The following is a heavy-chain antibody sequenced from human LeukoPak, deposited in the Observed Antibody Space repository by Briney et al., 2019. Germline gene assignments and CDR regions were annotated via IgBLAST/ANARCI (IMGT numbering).Heavy chain of an antibody. J-gene: IGHJ3*02. CDR1: GGSFSGYY. D-gene: IGHD2-15*01. CDR2: INHSGST. Sequence: PSETLSLTCAVYGGSFSGYYWSWIRQPPGKGLEWIGEINHSGSTNYNPSLKSRVTISVDTSKNQFSLKLSSVTAADTAVYYCARFEGYCSGGSCYIDAFDIWGQGTMVTVSS. V-gene: IGHV4-34*01. CDR3: ARFEGYCSGGSCYIDAFDI.